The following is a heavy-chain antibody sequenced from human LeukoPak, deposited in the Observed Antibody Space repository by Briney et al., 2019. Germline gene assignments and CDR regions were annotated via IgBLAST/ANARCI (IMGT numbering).Heavy chain of an antibody. CDR3: ARDGRKSSGSDAFDI. V-gene: IGHV1-69*13. CDR1: GGTFSSYA. D-gene: IGHD3-22*01. J-gene: IGHJ3*02. CDR2: IIPIFGTA. Sequence: SVKVSCKASGGTFSSYAISWVRRAPGQGLEWMGGIIPIFGTANYAQKFQGRVTITADESTSTAYMELSSLRPEDTAVYYCARDGRKSSGSDAFDIWGQGTMVTVSS.